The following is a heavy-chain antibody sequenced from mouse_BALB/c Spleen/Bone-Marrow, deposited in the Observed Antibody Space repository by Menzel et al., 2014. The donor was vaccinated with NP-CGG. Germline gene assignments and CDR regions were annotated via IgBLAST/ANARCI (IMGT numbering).Heavy chain of an antibody. CDR3: TTLGRFAY. V-gene: IGHV1S81*02. CDR1: GYTFTNYY. J-gene: IGHJ3*01. CDR2: INPSNGGT. D-gene: IGHD4-1*01. Sequence: VQLQQSGAELVKPGVSVKLSCKASGYTFTNYYMYWVKQRPGQDLEWIGEINPSNGGTNFNEKFKSKATLTVDKSSSTAYMQLSSLTSEDSAGYYCTTLGRFAYWGQGTLVSVSA.